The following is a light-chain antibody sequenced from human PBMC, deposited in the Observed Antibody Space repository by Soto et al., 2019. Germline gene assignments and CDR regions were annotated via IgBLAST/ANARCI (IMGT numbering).Light chain of an antibody. V-gene: IGLV1-51*01. CDR3: GTWDSSLRVVV. CDR2: DNN. J-gene: IGLJ3*02. CDR1: SSNIGNNF. Sequence: QSVLTQPPSVSAAPGQKVTISCSGSSSNIGNNFVAWYQQFPGTAPKLLIYDNNERPIGIPDRFSGSKSATSATLAITGLQTGDEADYYCGTWDSSLRVVVIGGGTKLTVL.